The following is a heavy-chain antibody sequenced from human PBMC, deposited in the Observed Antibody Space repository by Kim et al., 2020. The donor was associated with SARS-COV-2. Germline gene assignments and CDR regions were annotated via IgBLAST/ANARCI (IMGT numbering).Heavy chain of an antibody. V-gene: IGHV4-31*03. J-gene: IGHJ6*02. CDR3: ARDHGSGSPWYYFGMAV. D-gene: IGHD3-10*01. Sequence: SETLSLTCTVSGGSISSGPYYWTWIRQHPGKGREWIGYIYYSGSTYYNSSLKSRVIISLDTSKNQFSLQLTSVTAAATAAYYCARDHGSGSPWYYFGMAVWGQGTPVTVSS. CDR1: GGSISSGPYY. CDR2: IYYSGST.